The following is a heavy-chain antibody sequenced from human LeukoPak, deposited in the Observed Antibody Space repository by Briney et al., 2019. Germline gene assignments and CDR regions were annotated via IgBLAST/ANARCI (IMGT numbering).Heavy chain of an antibody. J-gene: IGHJ3*02. D-gene: IGHD1-1*01. V-gene: IGHV4-59*01. CDR1: GGSISTYY. CDR2: IHYSGAT. Sequence: SETLSLTCTVSGGSISTYYWSWIRQPPRKGLEWIGYIHYSGATSYNPPLNSRVTVSVDTSKNQLSLKLNSVTAADTAVYYCAREYSAFEIWGPGTMVTVSS. CDR3: AREYSAFEI.